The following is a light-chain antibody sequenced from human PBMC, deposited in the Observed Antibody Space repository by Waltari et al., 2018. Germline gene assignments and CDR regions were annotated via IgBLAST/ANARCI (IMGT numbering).Light chain of an antibody. CDR1: SSDVGGYNY. J-gene: IGLJ1*01. CDR3: SSYAGSNNYV. Sequence: QSALTQPPSASGSPGQSVTIPCTGTSSDVGGYNYVSWYQQHPGKAPKLMFYDVTKRPSGVPARYSGSKSGNTASLTVSGLQAEDEADYYCSSYAGSNNYVFGTGTKVTVL. CDR2: DVT. V-gene: IGLV2-8*01.